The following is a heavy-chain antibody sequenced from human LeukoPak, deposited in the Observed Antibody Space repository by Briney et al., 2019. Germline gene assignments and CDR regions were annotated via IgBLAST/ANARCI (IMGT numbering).Heavy chain of an antibody. CDR1: GYTFTGYY. CDR2: INPNSGGT. CDR3: ARDRIVATTNNYYYYGMDV. J-gene: IGHJ6*02. V-gene: IGHV1-2*02. Sequence: ASVTVSCKASGYTFTGYYMHWVRQAPGQGLEWMGWINPNSGGTNYAQKFQGRVTMTRDTSISTAYMELSRLRSDDPAVYYCARDRIVATTNNYYYYGMDVWGQGTTVTVSS. D-gene: IGHD5-12*01.